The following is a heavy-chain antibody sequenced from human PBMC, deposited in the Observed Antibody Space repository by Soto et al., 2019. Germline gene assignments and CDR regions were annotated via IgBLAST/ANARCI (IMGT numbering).Heavy chain of an antibody. CDR1: GGSISSSNW. CDR2: FYHSGST. CDR3: ARDRCSGGSCYSGREWRYFAY. J-gene: IGHJ4*02. Sequence: QVQLQESGPGLVKPSGTLSLTCAVSGGSISSSNWWSWVRQPPGKGLEWIGEFYHSGSTNNNPSLKSRVTISVDKSKNQFSLKLSSVTAADTAVYYCARDRCSGGSCYSGREWRYFAYWCQGTLVTVSS. D-gene: IGHD2-15*01. V-gene: IGHV4-4*02.